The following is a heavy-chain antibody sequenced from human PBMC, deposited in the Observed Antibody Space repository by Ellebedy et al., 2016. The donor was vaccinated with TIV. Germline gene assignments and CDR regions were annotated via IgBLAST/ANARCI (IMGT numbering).Heavy chain of an antibody. CDR2: IVHTGAT. Sequence: SQTLLLTCAVSGGSLSGYYWSWIRQPPGKGLEWIGEIVHTGATNYNPSLKSRVSISQDTSKSQFSLQLSSVAAADTAVYYYARGRPAVVGALNYGLDVWGQGTTVTVSS. V-gene: IGHV4-34*01. CDR3: ARGRPAVVGALNYGLDV. J-gene: IGHJ6*02. D-gene: IGHD6-19*01. CDR1: GGSLSGYY.